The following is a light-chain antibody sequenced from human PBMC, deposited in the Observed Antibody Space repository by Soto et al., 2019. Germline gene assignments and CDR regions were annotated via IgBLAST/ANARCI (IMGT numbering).Light chain of an antibody. CDR2: AAS. Sequence: AVRMTQPQSSFSASPGDRVTITCRASHGIIIYLAWYLQKPGKAPKLLIYAASTLQSGVPSRFSGSGSGTDFTLTISCLQSEDFATYYCKQYYSYPRWTFGQGTKVDIK. J-gene: IGKJ1*01. CDR3: KQYYSYPRWT. CDR1: HGIIIY. V-gene: IGKV1-8*01.